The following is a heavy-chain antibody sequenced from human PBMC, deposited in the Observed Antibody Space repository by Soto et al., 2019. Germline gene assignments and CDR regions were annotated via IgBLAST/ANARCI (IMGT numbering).Heavy chain of an antibody. Sequence: QVQLVQSGAEVKKPGSSVKVSCKASGGTFSSYTISWVRQAPGQGLEWMGRIIPILGIANYAQKFQGRVTITADKSTSKAYMELSSLRSEEKAVYYCARDRAARLSPDAFDIWGQGTMVTVSS. CDR3: ARDRAARLSPDAFDI. CDR1: GGTFSSYT. D-gene: IGHD6-6*01. CDR2: IIPILGIA. V-gene: IGHV1-69*08. J-gene: IGHJ3*02.